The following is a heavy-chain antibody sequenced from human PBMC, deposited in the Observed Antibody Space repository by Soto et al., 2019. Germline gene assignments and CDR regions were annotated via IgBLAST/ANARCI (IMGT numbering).Heavy chain of an antibody. J-gene: IGHJ5*02. CDR1: GYTFTSYG. V-gene: IGHV1-18*01. D-gene: IGHD2-2*01. Sequence: VASVKVSCKASGYTFTSYGISWVRQAPGQGLEWMGWISAYNGNTNYAQKLQGRVTMTTDTSTSTAYMELRSLRSHDTAVYYCARVVRCSSTSCYSNWFDPWRQGTLVTV. CDR2: ISAYNGNT. CDR3: ARVVRCSSTSCYSNWFDP.